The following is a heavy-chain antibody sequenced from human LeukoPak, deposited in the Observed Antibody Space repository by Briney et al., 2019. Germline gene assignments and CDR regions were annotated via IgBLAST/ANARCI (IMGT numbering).Heavy chain of an antibody. J-gene: IGHJ6*02. V-gene: IGHV4-4*07. CDR3: ARDPYKLPRKGNVLLWFGEPIPNYYYYGMDV. Sequence: SETLSLTCTVSGGSISSYYWSWIRQPAGKGLEWIGRIYTSGSTNYNPSLKSRVTMSVDTSKNQFSLKLSSVTAADTAVYYCARDPYKLPRKGNVLLWFGEPIPNYYYYGMDVWGQGTTVTVSS. CDR1: GGSISSYY. D-gene: IGHD3-10*01. CDR2: IYTSGST.